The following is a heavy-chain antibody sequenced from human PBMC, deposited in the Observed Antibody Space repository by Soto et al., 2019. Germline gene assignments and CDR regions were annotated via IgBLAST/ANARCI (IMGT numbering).Heavy chain of an antibody. CDR3: ARDGARIAVFGVVYYFDY. CDR2: INAGNGDT. CDR1: GYTFSSHA. J-gene: IGHJ4*02. D-gene: IGHD3-3*01. V-gene: IGHV1-3*01. Sequence: ASVKVSCKASGYTFSSHAIHWVRQAPGQRLEWMGWINAGNGDTEYSQKFQGRVAITRDTSAGSAYMELSTLRSEDTAVYYCARDGARIAVFGVVYYFDYWGQGTVVTVSS.